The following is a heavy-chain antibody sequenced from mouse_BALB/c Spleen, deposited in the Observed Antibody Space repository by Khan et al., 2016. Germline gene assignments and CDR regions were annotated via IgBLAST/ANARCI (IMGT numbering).Heavy chain of an antibody. J-gene: IGHJ2*01. D-gene: IGHD1-1*01. Sequence: QVRLQQSGAELVRPGVSVKISCKGSGYTFTDYAMHWVKQSHAKSLEWIGVISTYYGDASYNQNFKGKATISAETSSNTAYLQLSSLTSEDTAVYYCASTVVADFDYWGQGTTLTVSS. V-gene: IGHV1S137*01. CDR3: ASTVVADFDY. CDR1: GYTFTDYA. CDR2: ISTYYGDA.